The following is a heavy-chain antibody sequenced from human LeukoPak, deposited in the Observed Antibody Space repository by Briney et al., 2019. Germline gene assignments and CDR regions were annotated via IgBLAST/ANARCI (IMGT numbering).Heavy chain of an antibody. CDR2: IYYSGST. J-gene: IGHJ4*02. V-gene: IGHV4-61*08. D-gene: IGHD2-8*02. CDR3: ARGQGPYATQYYYFDY. Sequence: SETLSLTCTVSGGSISSGDYYWSWIRQPPGKGLEWIGYIYYSGSTNYNPSLKSRVTISVDTSKNQFSLKLSSVTAADTAVYYCARGQGPYATQYYYFDYWGQGTLVTVSS. CDR1: GGSISSGDYY.